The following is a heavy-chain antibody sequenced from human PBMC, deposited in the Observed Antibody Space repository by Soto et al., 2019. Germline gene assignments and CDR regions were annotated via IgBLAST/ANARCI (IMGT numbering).Heavy chain of an antibody. V-gene: IGHV1-69*13. CDR1: GGTFSNHA. CDR3: ARGFIAAVGISYYYYAMDV. Sequence: SVKVSCKASGGTFSNHAISWVRQAPGQGLEWMGGIIPLFGTANYAQKFQGRVTITADESTSAAYMELSSLRSEDTALYYCARGFIAAVGISYYYYAMDVWGQGTTVTVSS. D-gene: IGHD6-13*01. CDR2: IIPLFGTA. J-gene: IGHJ6*02.